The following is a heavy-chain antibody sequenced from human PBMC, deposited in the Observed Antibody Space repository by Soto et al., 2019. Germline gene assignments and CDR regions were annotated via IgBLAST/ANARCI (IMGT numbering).Heavy chain of an antibody. CDR2: IYPGDSDT. J-gene: IGHJ6*02. CDR1: GYSFASYW. CDR3: ATTTVANYYYYGMDV. Sequence: LGESLKISCKGSGYSFASYWIGWVRQMPGKGLEWMGIIYPGDSDTRYSPSFQGQVTISADKSISTAYLQWSSLKASDTAMYYCATTTVANYYYYGMDVWGQGTTVTVSS. D-gene: IGHD4-17*01. V-gene: IGHV5-51*01.